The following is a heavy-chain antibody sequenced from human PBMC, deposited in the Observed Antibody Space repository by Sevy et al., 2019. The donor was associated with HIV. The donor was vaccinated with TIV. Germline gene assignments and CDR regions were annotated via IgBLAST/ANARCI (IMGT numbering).Heavy chain of an antibody. CDR2: ISRSGGST. V-gene: IGHV3-23*01. CDR3: AKTSAKGDDAFNI. J-gene: IGHJ3*02. Sequence: GGSLRLSCAASGFTFSSYAMSWVRQAPGKGLEWVSAISRSGGSTYYAASVKGRFTISRDNSKNTLYLQLNSLRAEDTAVYYCAKTSAKGDDAFNIWGQGTMVTVSS. D-gene: IGHD3-16*01. CDR1: GFTFSSYA.